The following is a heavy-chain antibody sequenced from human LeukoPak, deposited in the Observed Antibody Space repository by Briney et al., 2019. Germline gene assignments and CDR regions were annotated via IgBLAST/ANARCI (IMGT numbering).Heavy chain of an antibody. CDR2: ISYDGSNE. CDR1: GFTFSSYV. J-gene: IGHJ4*01. CDR3: VRDLTSGARFDF. D-gene: IGHD3-9*01. V-gene: IGHV3-30*04. Sequence: GGPLRLSCAASGFTFSSYVMHWVRQAPGKGLEWVAIISYDGSNEYYADSVKGRFTISRDNFRDTVFLELTTLRPEDTGLYYCVRDLTSGARFDFWGPGTLVTVSS.